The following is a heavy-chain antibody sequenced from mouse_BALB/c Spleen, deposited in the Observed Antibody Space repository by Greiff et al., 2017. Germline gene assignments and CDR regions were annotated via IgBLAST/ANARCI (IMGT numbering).Heavy chain of an antibody. CDR3: AKRGDGYYYYFDY. J-gene: IGHJ2*01. D-gene: IGHD2-3*01. CDR1: GFSLTDYG. V-gene: IGHV2-6-5*01. Sequence: QVQLKQSGPGLVAPSQSLSITCTVSGFSLTDYGVSWIRQPPGKGLEWLGVIWGGGSTYYNSALKSRLSISKDNSKSQVFLKMNSLQTDDTAMYYCAKRGDGYYYYFDYWGQGTTLTVSS. CDR2: IWGGGST.